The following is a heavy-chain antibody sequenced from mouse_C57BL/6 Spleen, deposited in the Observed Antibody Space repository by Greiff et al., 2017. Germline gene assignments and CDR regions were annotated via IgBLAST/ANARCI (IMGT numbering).Heavy chain of an antibody. CDR3: ARGEGYDSAWFAY. CDR1: GYTFTSYW. V-gene: IGHV1-53*01. CDR2: INPSNGGT. D-gene: IGHD2-2*01. J-gene: IGHJ3*01. Sequence: QVQLKESGTELVKPGASVKLSCKASGYTFTSYWMHWVKQRPGQGLEWIGNINPSNGGTNYNEKFKSKATLTVDKSSSTAYMQLSSLTSEDSAVYYCARGEGYDSAWFAYWGQGTLVTVSA.